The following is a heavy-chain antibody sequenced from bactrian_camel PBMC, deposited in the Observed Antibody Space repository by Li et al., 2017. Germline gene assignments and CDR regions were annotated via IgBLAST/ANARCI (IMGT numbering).Heavy chain of an antibody. J-gene: IGHJ4*01. CDR1: GTTGSGYC. D-gene: IGHD6*01. V-gene: IGHV3S9*01. CDR3: AADLLLRSCWYGGSSFAARQYNY. CDR2: IDSDGRT. Sequence: HVQLVESGGGTVQTGGSRRLSCEVSGTTGSGYCVAWFRQIQGSEREGVADIDSDGRTYYADTVKGRFTISQDNAKNTVYLQMNSMKPEDSATYYCAADLLLRSCWYGGSSFAARQYNYWGQGTQVTVS.